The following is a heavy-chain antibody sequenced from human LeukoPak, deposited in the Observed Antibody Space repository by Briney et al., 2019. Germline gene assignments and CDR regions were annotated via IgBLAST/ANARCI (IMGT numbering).Heavy chain of an antibody. CDR2: IYTSGST. CDR1: GGSISSYY. J-gene: IGHJ4*02. D-gene: IGHD6-13*01. Sequence: PSETLSLTCTVSGGSISSYYWSWIRQPAGKGLEWIGRIYTSGSTNYNPSLKSRVTMSVDTSKNQFSLKLSSVTAADTAVYYCARGSYIAAAGTNYFDYWGQGTLVTVSS. V-gene: IGHV4-4*07. CDR3: ARGSYIAAAGTNYFDY.